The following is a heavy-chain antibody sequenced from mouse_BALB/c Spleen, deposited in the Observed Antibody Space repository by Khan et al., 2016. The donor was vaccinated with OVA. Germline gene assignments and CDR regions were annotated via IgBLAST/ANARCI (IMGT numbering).Heavy chain of an antibody. CDR2: ILPGSGRN. V-gene: IGHV1-9*01. D-gene: IGHD1-1*01. CDR3: ARGNYYGSSSWFGY. J-gene: IGHJ3*01. CDR1: GYTFSSYW. Sequence: QVQLKESGAELMKPGASVKISYKATGYTFSSYWIEWVKQRPGHGLEWIGEILPGSGRNNYNEKFKGKATFTADTSSNTAYMQLSSLTSEDSAVYYCARGNYYGSSSWFGYWGQGTLVTVSA.